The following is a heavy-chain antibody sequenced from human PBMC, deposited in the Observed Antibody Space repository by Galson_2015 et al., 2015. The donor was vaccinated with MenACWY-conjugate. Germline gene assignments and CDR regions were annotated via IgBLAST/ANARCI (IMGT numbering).Heavy chain of an antibody. CDR1: GFTFSSYW. CDR3: ARTGGSPPRGFDY. V-gene: IGHV3-74*01. Sequence: SLRLSCAASGFTFSSYWMHWFRQAPGKGLVWVSRINSDESSTSYADSVKGRFTISRDNAKNTLYLQMNSLRAEDTAVYYCARTGGSPPRGFDYWGQGTLVTVSS. CDR2: INSDESST. D-gene: IGHD1-26*01. J-gene: IGHJ4*02.